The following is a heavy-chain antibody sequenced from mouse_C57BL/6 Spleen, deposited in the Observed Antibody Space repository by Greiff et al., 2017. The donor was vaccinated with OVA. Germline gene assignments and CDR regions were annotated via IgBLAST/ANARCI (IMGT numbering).Heavy chain of an antibody. CDR3: ARGNYYELYFDY. Sequence: QVQLQQSGAELVRPGSSVKLSCKASGYTFTSYWMHWVKQRPIQGLEWIGNIDPSDSETHYNQKFKDKATLTVDKSSSTAYMQLSSLTSEDSAVYYCARGNYYELYFDYWGQGTTLTVSS. J-gene: IGHJ2*01. D-gene: IGHD1-1*02. V-gene: IGHV1-52*01. CDR2: IDPSDSET. CDR1: GYTFTSYW.